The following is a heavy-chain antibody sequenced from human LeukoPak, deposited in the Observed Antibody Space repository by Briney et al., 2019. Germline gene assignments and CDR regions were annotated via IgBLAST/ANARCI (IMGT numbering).Heavy chain of an antibody. V-gene: IGHV1-2*02. CDR1: GYTFTGYY. Sequence: ASVKVSCKASGYTFTGYYMHWVRQAPGQGLEWMGWINPNSGGTNYAQKFQGRVTMTRDTSISTAYMELSRLRPDDTAVYYCAREGVVVPAAIGCYMDVWGKGTTVTISS. CDR2: INPNSGGT. J-gene: IGHJ6*03. CDR3: AREGVVVPAAIGCYMDV. D-gene: IGHD2-2*01.